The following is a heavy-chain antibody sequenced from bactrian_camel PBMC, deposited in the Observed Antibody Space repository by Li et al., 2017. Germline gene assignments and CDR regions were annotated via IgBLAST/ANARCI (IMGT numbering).Heavy chain of an antibody. V-gene: IGHV3S53*01. CDR3: AVGLCLTVTLKGSAFGY. J-gene: IGHJ6*01. CDR1: AGYVYSMSF. Sequence: HVQLVESGEGSVPTGGTLRLSCAVSAGYVYSMSFYCMAWFRQSPGKEREGVATIARDGSTTYADSVKGRFTISKDNSKMTLYLQMNRLNVEDTGMYYCAVGLCLTVTLKGSAFGYWGQGTQVTVS. CDR2: IARDGST. D-gene: IGHD6*01.